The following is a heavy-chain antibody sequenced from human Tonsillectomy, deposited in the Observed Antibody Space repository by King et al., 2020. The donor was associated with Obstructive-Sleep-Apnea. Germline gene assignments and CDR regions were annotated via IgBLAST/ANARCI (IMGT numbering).Heavy chain of an antibody. CDR1: GFTFNNYG. Sequence: VQLVESGGGVVQPGRSLRLACAASGFTFNNYGMQWVRQAPGKGLEWVAFIWYDGSKKYYADSVKGRFTISRDNSNNTLYLQMNSLTGEDTALYYCTREYSGSNRFHYSAMDVWGQGTTVTVSS. CDR3: TREYSGSNRFHYSAMDV. V-gene: IGHV3-33*01. J-gene: IGHJ6*02. CDR2: IWYDGSKK. D-gene: IGHD5-12*01.